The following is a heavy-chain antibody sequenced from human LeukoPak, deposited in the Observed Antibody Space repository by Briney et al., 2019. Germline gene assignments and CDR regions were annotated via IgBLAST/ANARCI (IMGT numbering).Heavy chain of an antibody. CDR1: GFTFNDYA. V-gene: IGHV3-21*04. J-gene: IGHJ4*02. CDR2: ISYTGTYI. CDR3: VRDRGTYRPIDY. D-gene: IGHD1-26*01. Sequence: GRSLRLSCAASGFTFNDYAMHWVRQAPGKGLEWVSSISYTGTYIYYADSVKGRFTISRDNAQNSLYLQMNSLRAEDTAIHYCVRDRGTYRPIDYWGQGTLVTVSS.